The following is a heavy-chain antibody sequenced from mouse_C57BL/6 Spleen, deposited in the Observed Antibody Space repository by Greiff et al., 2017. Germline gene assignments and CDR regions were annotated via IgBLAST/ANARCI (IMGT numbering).Heavy chain of an antibody. CDR3: ASRGSSYGYAMDD. Sequence: QVQLQQPGAELVMPGASVKLSCKASGYPFTSYWMHWVKQRPGQGLEWIGEIDPSDSYTNYNQKFKGKSTLTVDKSSSTAYMQLSSLTSEDSAVYYCASRGSSYGYAMDDWGQGTSVTVSS. J-gene: IGHJ4*01. CDR2: IDPSDSYT. V-gene: IGHV1-69*01. CDR1: GYPFTSYW. D-gene: IGHD1-1*01.